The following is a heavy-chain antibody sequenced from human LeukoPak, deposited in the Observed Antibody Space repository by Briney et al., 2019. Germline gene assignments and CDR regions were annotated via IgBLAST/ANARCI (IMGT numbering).Heavy chain of an antibody. CDR1: GGSLSGYY. J-gene: IGHJ4*02. V-gene: IGHV4-34*01. Sequence: SETLSLTCAVYGGSLSGYYWSWIRQPPGKGLEWIGEINHSGSTNYNPSLKSRVTISVDTSKNQCSLKLSSVTAADTAVYYCARFRYSNYFDYWGQGTLVTVSS. CDR2: INHSGST. CDR3: ARFRYSNYFDY. D-gene: IGHD4-4*01.